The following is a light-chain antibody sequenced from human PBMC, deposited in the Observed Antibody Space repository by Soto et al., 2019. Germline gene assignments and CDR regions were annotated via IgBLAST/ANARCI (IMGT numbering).Light chain of an antibody. CDR2: DVS. CDR1: QSISSW. CDR3: QQYTNYPCT. Sequence: DIQMTQSPPTLSASVGDRVTITCRASQSISSWLAWYQQRPGKAPNLLIYDVSSLESGIPSRFSGSGSGTEFPLTISSRQPDDFATYYCQQYTNYPCTFVQGTKVEIK. V-gene: IGKV1-5*01. J-gene: IGKJ1*01.